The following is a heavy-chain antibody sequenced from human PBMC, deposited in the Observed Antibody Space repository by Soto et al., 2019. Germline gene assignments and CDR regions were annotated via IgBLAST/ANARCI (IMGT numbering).Heavy chain of an antibody. Sequence: EVQLVESGGGLIQPGGSLRLSCAASGFTVSSNYMSWVRQAPGKGLEWVSVIYSGGSTYYADSVKGRFTISRDNSKNTLYLQMKSLRAEDTAVYYCARSPLSSGWYPDYFDYWGQGTLVTVSS. D-gene: IGHD6-19*01. CDR3: ARSPLSSGWYPDYFDY. CDR1: GFTVSSNY. J-gene: IGHJ4*02. V-gene: IGHV3-53*01. CDR2: IYSGGST.